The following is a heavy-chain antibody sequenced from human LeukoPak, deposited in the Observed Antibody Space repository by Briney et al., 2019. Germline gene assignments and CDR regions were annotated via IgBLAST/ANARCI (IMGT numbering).Heavy chain of an antibody. J-gene: IGHJ4*02. CDR3: ARVGRGYSFKVYYFDY. CDR1: GFTFSSYV. CDR2: IRYDGSNK. Sequence: GGSLRLSCAASGFTFSSYVMHWVRQAPGKGLEWVAFIRYDGSNKFYADSVKGRFTTSRDNSNNTLCLQMNSLRAEDTAVYYCARVGRGYSFKVYYFDYWGQGTLVTVSS. V-gene: IGHV3-30*02. D-gene: IGHD5-18*01.